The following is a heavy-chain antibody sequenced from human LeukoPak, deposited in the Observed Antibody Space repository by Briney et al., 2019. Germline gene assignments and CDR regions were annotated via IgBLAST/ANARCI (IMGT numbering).Heavy chain of an antibody. CDR2: ISAYNGNT. J-gene: IGHJ3*02. CDR3: ASYDSSGYYFRGNAFDI. CDR1: GYTFTSYG. Sequence: GASVKVSCKASGYTFTSYGISWVRQAPGQGLEWMGWISAYNGNTNYAQKLQGRVTMTTDTSTSTAYMELRSLRSDDTAVYYCASYDSSGYYFRGNAFDIWGQGTMVTVSS. D-gene: IGHD3-22*01. V-gene: IGHV1-18*01.